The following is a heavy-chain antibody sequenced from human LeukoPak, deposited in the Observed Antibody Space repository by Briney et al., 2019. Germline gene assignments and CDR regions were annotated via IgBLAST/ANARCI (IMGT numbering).Heavy chain of an antibody. V-gene: IGHV1-69*04. CDR1: GGTFSSYA. J-gene: IGHJ5*02. Sequence: SVKVSCKASGGTFSSYAISWVRQAPGQGLEWMGRIIPILGIANYAQKFQGRVTITADKSTSTAYMELSSLRSEDTAVYYCAREGTSKAWFDPWGQGTLVIVSS. CDR3: AREGTSKAWFDP. CDR2: IIPILGIA. D-gene: IGHD3-10*01.